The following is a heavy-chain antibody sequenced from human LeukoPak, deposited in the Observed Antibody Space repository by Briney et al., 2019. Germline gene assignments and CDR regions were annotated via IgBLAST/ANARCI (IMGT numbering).Heavy chain of an antibody. CDR1: GGSVSSGSYY. CDR2: IYYSGST. D-gene: IGHD2-2*01. V-gene: IGHV4-61*01. Sequence: TSETLSLTCSVSGGSVSSGSYYWSWIRQPPGKGLEWIGYIYYSGSTNYNPSLKSRVTISVDTSKNQFSLKLSSVTAADTAVYYCARDSCSSTSCDKSMDVWGQGTTVTVSS. CDR3: ARDSCSSTSCDKSMDV. J-gene: IGHJ6*02.